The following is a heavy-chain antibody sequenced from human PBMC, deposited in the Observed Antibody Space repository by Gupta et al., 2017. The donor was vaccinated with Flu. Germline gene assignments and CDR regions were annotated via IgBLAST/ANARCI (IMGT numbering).Heavy chain of an antibody. D-gene: IGHD1-7*01. CDR1: GGSINVLSFF. J-gene: IGHJ4*02. Sequence: QMQLHASGPRLAKPSQPLSLPCSLSGGSINVLSFFWAWIREVPGKGLEWIGYVHSSGNTYYNPSLRSRLMMSIDTAKNEFTLEMTSLTAADTAMYYCARRGTYYFDFWGQGALVTVSS. CDR3: ARRGTYYFDF. CDR2: VHSSGNT. V-gene: IGHV4-31*03.